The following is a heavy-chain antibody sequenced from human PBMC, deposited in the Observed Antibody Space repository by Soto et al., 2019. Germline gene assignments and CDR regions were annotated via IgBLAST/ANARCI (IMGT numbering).Heavy chain of an antibody. CDR3: ARKGGYCSGGSCYGSRWFDP. CDR2: INHSGST. D-gene: IGHD2-15*01. J-gene: IGHJ5*02. Sequence: PSETLSLTCAVYGGSFSGYYWSWIRQPPGKGLEWIGEINHSGSTNYNPSLKSRVTISVDTSKNQFSLKLSSVTAADTAVYYCARKGGYCSGGSCYGSRWFDPWGQGTLVTVSS. V-gene: IGHV4-34*01. CDR1: GGSFSGYY.